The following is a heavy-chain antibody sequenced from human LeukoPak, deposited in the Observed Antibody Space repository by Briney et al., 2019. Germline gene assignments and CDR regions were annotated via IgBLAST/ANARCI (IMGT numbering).Heavy chain of an antibody. CDR3: AKDSYCSSTSCYSTLWFDP. J-gene: IGHJ5*02. CDR1: GFTFSSYG. D-gene: IGHD2-2*01. CDR2: IWYDGSNK. Sequence: GGSLRLSCAASGFTFSSYGMHWVRQAPGKGLEWVAVIWYDGSNKYYADSVKGRFTISRDNSKNTLYLQMNSLRAEDTAVHYCAKDSYCSSTSCYSTLWFDPWGQGTLVTVSS. V-gene: IGHV3-33*06.